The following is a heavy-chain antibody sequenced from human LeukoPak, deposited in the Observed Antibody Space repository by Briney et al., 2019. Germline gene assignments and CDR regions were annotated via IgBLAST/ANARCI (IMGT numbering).Heavy chain of an antibody. CDR1: GGSISSSSYY. Sequence: PSETLSLTCTVSGGSISSSSYYWGWIRQPPGKGLEWIGSIYYSGSTYYNPSLKSRVTISVDMSKNQFSLKLSSVTAADTAVYYCARDLSGIAGYTYGRGIDYWGQGTLVTVSS. CDR3: ARDLSGIAGYTYGRGIDY. CDR2: IYYSGST. D-gene: IGHD5-18*01. V-gene: IGHV4-39*07. J-gene: IGHJ4*02.